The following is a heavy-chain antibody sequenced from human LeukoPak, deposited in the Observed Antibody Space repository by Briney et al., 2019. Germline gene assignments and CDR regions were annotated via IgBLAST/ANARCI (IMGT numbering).Heavy chain of an antibody. D-gene: IGHD3-3*01. CDR3: AKAPDFWSGYFDYYMDV. V-gene: IGHV3-23*01. Sequence: GGSLRLSCAASGFTFSSYAMSWVRQAPGKGLEWVSAISGSGGSTYYADSVKGRFTISRDNSKNTLYLQMNSLRAEDTAVYYCAKAPDFWSGYFDYYMDVWGKGTTVTVPS. CDR1: GFTFSSYA. CDR2: ISGSGGST. J-gene: IGHJ6*03.